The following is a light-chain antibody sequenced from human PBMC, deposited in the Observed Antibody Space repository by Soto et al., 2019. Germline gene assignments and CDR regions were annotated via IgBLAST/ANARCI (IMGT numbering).Light chain of an antibody. CDR3: LLSYSGVGGV. CDR2: STT. Sequence: QAVVTQEPSLTVSPGGTVTLTCGSSTGAVTSGHYPYWFQQKPGQAPRTLINSTTNKHSWTPARFSGSLLGDNAALTLSGAQPEDEADYYCLLSYSGVGGVFGGGTKLTVL. J-gene: IGLJ2*01. CDR1: TGAVTSGHY. V-gene: IGLV7-46*01.